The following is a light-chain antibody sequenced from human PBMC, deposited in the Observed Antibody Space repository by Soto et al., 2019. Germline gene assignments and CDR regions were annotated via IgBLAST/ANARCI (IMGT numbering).Light chain of an antibody. CDR2: GAS. J-gene: IGKJ5*01. CDR1: QSVSSSY. V-gene: IGKV3-20*01. CDR3: QQYGSSPPVT. Sequence: EIVLTQSPGTLSLSPGERATLSCRASQSVSSSYLAWYQQKPGQAPRLLIYGASGRATGIPDRFSGSGSGTDFTLTISSLEPEDFAVYYCQQYGSSPPVTFGHGTRLEIK.